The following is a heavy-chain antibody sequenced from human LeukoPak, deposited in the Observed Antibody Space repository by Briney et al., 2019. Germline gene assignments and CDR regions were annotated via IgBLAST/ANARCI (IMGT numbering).Heavy chain of an antibody. D-gene: IGHD2-2*01. CDR1: GGSISSGGYY. Sequence: PSETLSLTCTVSGGSISSGGYYWSWIRQHPGKGLEWIGYIYYSGSTYYNPSLKSRVTISVDTSKNQFSLKLSSVTAADTAVYYCARDHIVVVPAAEYYYYYGMDVWGQGTTVTVSS. V-gene: IGHV4-30-4*08. CDR2: IYYSGST. J-gene: IGHJ6*02. CDR3: ARDHIVVVPAAEYYYYYGMDV.